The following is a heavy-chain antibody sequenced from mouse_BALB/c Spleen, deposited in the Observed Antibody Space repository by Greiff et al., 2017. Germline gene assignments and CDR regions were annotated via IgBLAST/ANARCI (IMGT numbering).Heavy chain of an antibody. CDR3: ARLGLDYFDY. CDR1: GFTFSSFG. Sequence: EVKLVESGGGLVQPGGSRKLSCAASGFTFSSFGMHWVRQAPEKGLEWVAYISSGSSTIYYADTVKGRFTISRDNPKNTLFLQMTSLRSEDTAMYYCARLGLDYFDYWGQGTTLTVSS. J-gene: IGHJ2*01. D-gene: IGHD4-1*01. CDR2: ISSGSSTI. V-gene: IGHV5-17*02.